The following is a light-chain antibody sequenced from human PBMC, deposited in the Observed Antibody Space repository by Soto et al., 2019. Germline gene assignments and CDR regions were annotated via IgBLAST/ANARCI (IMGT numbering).Light chain of an antibody. CDR1: QGISSA. CDR3: QQFKSYPPT. J-gene: IGKJ5*01. V-gene: IGKV1-13*02. CDR2: DAS. Sequence: AIQLTQSPSSLSASVGDRVTITCRASQGISSALAWYQQKPGKAPKLLIYDASSLESGVPSRFSGSGSGSDFTLTISSLQPEDFATYYCQQFKSYPPTFGQGTRLEMK.